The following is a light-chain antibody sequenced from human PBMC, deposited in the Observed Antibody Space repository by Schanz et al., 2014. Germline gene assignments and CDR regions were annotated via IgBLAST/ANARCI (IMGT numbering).Light chain of an antibody. CDR2: LEDSGRY. CDR3: QAWGTGVRV. CDR1: YGHSGYV. J-gene: IGLJ3*02. Sequence: QLVLTQSSSASASLGSSVRLTCTLSYGHSGYVVAWHQQQPGKAPRFLMRLEDSGRYKKGSGIPDRFAGSSSGADRYLSISNLQSEDEADYYCQAWGTGVRVFGGGTKLTVL. V-gene: IGLV4-60*03.